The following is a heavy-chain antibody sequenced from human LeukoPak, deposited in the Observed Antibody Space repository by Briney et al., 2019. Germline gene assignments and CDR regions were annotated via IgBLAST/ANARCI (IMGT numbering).Heavy chain of an antibody. J-gene: IGHJ4*02. CDR1: GFIFRRYS. D-gene: IGHD6-6*01. V-gene: IGHV3-21*01. Sequence: GGSLRLSCTASGFIFRRYSFNWVRQAPGKGLEWVSTISSGSDYIYYADSVRGRFTISRDNAENSLYLQMNSLRAEDTAVYYCTRDLSLAAPQGFDYWGQGTLVTVSS. CDR3: TRDLSLAAPQGFDY. CDR2: ISSGSDYI.